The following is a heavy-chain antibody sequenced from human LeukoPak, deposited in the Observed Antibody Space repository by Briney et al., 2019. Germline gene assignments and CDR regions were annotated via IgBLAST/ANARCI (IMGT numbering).Heavy chain of an antibody. CDR1: GFTFNTFG. Sequence: GRSLRLSCAASGFTFNTFGMHWVRQAPGKGLEWVAVIWSDGSYKYYADSVKGRFTISRDDSKNTLYLEMNSLRAEDTAVYYCAGSTTVTTNNWFDPWGQGTLVTVSS. D-gene: IGHD4-17*01. V-gene: IGHV3-33*01. CDR2: IWSDGSYK. J-gene: IGHJ5*02. CDR3: AGSTTVTTNNWFDP.